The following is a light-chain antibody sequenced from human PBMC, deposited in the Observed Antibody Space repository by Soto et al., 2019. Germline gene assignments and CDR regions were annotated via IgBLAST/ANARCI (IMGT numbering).Light chain of an antibody. CDR3: CSYAGSGTWV. Sequence: QSALTQPASVSGSPGQSITISCTGTSSDVESYNVVSWYQQHPAKAPKLMIYEGSKRPSGVSNRFSGSQSGNTASLTISGLQAEDEADYYCCSYAGSGTWVFGGGTKVTVL. CDR1: SSDVESYNV. CDR2: EGS. V-gene: IGLV2-23*01. J-gene: IGLJ3*02.